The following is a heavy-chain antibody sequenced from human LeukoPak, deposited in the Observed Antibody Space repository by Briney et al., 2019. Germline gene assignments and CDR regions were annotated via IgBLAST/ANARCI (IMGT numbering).Heavy chain of an antibody. V-gene: IGHV4-59*08. D-gene: IGHD3-10*01. CDR2: IYYSGST. Sequence: PSETLSLTCTVSGGSISSYYWSWIRQPPGKGLEWIGYIYYSGSTNYNPSLKSRVTISVDTSENQFSLKLSSVTAADTAVYYCARHLVRGVVDYWGQGTLVTVSS. CDR1: GGSISSYY. J-gene: IGHJ4*02. CDR3: ARHLVRGVVDY.